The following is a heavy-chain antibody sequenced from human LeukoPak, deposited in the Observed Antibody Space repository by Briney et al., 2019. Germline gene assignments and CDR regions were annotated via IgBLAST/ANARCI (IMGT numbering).Heavy chain of an antibody. CDR2: IFYSGST. J-gene: IGHJ5*02. D-gene: IGHD6-19*01. CDR1: GGSISSGDYY. Sequence: SETLSLTCTVSGGSISSGDYYWSWIRQPPGKGLEWIGYIFYSGSTHYNPSLKSRVTISVDTSKNQFSLKLSSVTAADTAVYYCARDLTGYSSGWYWFDPWGQGTLVTVSS. V-gene: IGHV4-61*08. CDR3: ARDLTGYSSGWYWFDP.